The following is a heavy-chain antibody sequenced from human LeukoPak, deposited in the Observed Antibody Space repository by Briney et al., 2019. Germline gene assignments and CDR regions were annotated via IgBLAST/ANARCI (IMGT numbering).Heavy chain of an antibody. CDR2: IYQNGNT. J-gene: IGHJ4*02. Sequence: TSQTLSLTCAVHAGSISSGGYAWSWIRQPPGKGLEWIGYIYQNGNTYYNPSLKSRVTISVDRSKNQFSLNLSSVTAADTAVYYCGRGGIAAAASGIDYWGQGTLVAVSS. D-gene: IGHD6-13*01. CDR1: AGSISSGGYA. CDR3: GRGGIAAAASGIDY. V-gene: IGHV4-30-2*01.